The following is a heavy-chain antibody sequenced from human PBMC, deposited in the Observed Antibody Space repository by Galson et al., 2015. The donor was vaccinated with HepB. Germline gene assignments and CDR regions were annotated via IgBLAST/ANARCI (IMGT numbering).Heavy chain of an antibody. D-gene: IGHD3-22*01. J-gene: IGHJ6*02. V-gene: IGHV3-30-3*01. CDR1: GFTFSSYA. Sequence: SLRLSCAASGFTFSSYAMHWVRQAPGKGLEWVAVISYDGSNKYYADSVKGRFTISRDNSKNTLYLQMNSLRAEDTAVYYCARDTDFIVVTNYYYGMDVWGQGTTVTVSS. CDR3: ARDTDFIVVTNYYYGMDV. CDR2: ISYDGSNK.